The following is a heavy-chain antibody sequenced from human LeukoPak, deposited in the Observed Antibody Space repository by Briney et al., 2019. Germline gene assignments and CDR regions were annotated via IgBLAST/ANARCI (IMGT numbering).Heavy chain of an antibody. CDR1: GGSISSGDYY. CDR3: ARGAGYGYGGKIDP. D-gene: IGHD5-18*01. V-gene: IGHV4-30-4*01. CDR2: IYYSGST. Sequence: SQTLSLTCTVSGGSISSGDYYWSWIRQPPGKGLEWIGYIYYSGSTYYNPSLRSRVTISVDTSKNQFSLKLSSVTAADTAVYYCARGAGYGYGGKIDPWGQGILVTVSS. J-gene: IGHJ5*02.